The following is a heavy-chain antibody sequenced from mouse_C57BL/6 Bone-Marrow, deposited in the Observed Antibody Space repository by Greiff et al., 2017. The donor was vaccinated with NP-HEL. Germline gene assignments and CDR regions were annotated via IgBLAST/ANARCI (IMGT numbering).Heavy chain of an antibody. CDR3: ATLLRPVGYFDV. D-gene: IGHD1-2*01. V-gene: IGHV1-81*01. CDR2: IYPRSGNT. J-gene: IGHJ1*03. CDR1: GYTFTSYG. Sequence: QVQLQQSGAELARPGASVKLSCKASGYTFTSYGISWVKQRTGQGLEWIGEIYPRSGNTYYNEKFKGKATLTADKSSSTAYMELRSLTSEDSAVYVCATLLRPVGYFDVWGTGTTVTVSS.